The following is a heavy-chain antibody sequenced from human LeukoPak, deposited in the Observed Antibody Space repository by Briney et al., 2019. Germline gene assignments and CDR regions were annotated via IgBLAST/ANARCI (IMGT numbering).Heavy chain of an antibody. CDR3: TRDTAEFYDSSGYAGD. Sequence: GGSLRLSCTASGFILGDYAMSWVRQAPGKGLEWVGFIRSKAYGATTEYAASVKGRFTISRDDSKSIAYLQMNSLKTEDTAVYYCTRDTAEFYDSSGYAGDWGQGTLVTVSS. CDR1: GFILGDYA. D-gene: IGHD3-22*01. V-gene: IGHV3-49*04. CDR2: IRSKAYGATT. J-gene: IGHJ4*02.